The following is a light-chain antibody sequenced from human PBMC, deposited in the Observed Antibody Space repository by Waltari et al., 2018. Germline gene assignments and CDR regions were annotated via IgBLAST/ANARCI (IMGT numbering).Light chain of an antibody. CDR2: WAS. J-gene: IGKJ1*01. Sequence: DIVMTQSPDSLAVSPGERATINCKSIQSLLYSSNNKNYLAWYQRKPGQPPKLLIYWASTRESGVPDRFSGSGSGTDFTLTISSLQAEDVAVYYCHQYSSTPRAFGQGTKVEIK. CDR1: QSLLYSSNNKNY. CDR3: HQYSSTPRA. V-gene: IGKV4-1*01.